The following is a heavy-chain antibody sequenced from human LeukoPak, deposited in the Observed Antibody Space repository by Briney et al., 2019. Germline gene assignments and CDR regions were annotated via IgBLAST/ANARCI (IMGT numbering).Heavy chain of an antibody. CDR1: GGSISSSSYY. J-gene: IGHJ5*02. Sequence: PSETLSLTCTVSGGSISSSSYYWGWIRQPPGKGLEWIGSIYYSGSTYCNPSLKSRVTISVDTSKNQFSLKLSSVTAADTAVYYCARENRYCSGGSCYNHWGQGTLVTVSS. CDR2: IYYSGST. D-gene: IGHD2-15*01. V-gene: IGHV4-39*02. CDR3: ARENRYCSGGSCYNH.